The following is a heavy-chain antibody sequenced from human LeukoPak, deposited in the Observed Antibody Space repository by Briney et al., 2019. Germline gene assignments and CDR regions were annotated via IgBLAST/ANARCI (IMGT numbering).Heavy chain of an antibody. CDR2: MYTSGST. CDR3: ARVYYSSSYDYWYFDL. Sequence: SETLSLTCTASGGSISSGRYYWTWIRQPAGKGLEWIGRMYTSGSTNYNPSLKSRVTISVDTSKKQLSLKLSSVTAADTAVYYCARVYYSSSYDYWYFDLWGRGTLVTVSS. V-gene: IGHV4-61*02. CDR1: GGSISSGRYY. D-gene: IGHD6-13*01. J-gene: IGHJ2*01.